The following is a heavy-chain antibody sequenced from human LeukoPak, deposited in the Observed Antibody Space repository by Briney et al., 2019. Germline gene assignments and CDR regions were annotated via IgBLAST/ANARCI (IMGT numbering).Heavy chain of an antibody. CDR2: FSGSGGST. J-gene: IGHJ6*03. CDR1: GFTFSSYA. CDR3: AKRRGLELTYYYHMDV. D-gene: IGHD1-7*01. V-gene: IGHV3-23*01. Sequence: PGGSLRLSCAASGFTFSSYAMSWVRQAPGKGLEWVSAFSGSGGSTYYADSVKGRFTISRDNSKNTLYLQMNSLRADDTAVYYCAKRRGLELTYYYHMDVWGKGTTVTVSS.